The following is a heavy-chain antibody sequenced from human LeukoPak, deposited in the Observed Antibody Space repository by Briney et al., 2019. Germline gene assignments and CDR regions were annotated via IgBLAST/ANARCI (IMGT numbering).Heavy chain of an antibody. Sequence: GGSLRLSCAASGFNFITAAMTWVRQAPGKGLEWVSLIGSSGGSTYYANSVKGRFTISRDNSNHTLSLQMNSLRVEDTAIYYCVKDIQLSTWGLGTMVTVSS. CDR3: VKDIQLST. CDR2: IGSSGGST. V-gene: IGHV3-23*01. J-gene: IGHJ3*01. CDR1: GFNFITAA. D-gene: IGHD5-24*01.